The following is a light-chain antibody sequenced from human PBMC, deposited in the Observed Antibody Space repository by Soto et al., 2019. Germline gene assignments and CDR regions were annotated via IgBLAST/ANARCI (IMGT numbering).Light chain of an antibody. Sequence: DIQLNQSPSSLSGNLVDVVTITFRANQTISNFVNWYQQKLGRAPRLLIYAASSLQSGVPSRFSGSGSGTDFTLTICCLQSEDFATYYCQQYYSYPITFGQGTRPAI. CDR3: QQYYSYPIT. CDR2: AAS. J-gene: IGKJ5*01. CDR1: QTISNF. V-gene: IGKV1-39*01.